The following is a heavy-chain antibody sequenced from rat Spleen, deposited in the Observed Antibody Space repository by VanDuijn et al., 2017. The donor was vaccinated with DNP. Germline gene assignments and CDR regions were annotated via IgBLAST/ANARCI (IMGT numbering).Heavy chain of an antibody. CDR1: GFTFSNYY. J-gene: IGHJ2*01. Sequence: EVQLVESGGGLVQPGNSLKLSCAASGFTFSNYYMAWVRQAPTKGLEWVAAISTGGGNTYYRDSVKGRFTISRDDAKNTLYLQMNSLKSEDTATYYCAKNSGYYFDYWGQGVMVTVSS. V-gene: IGHV5S23*01. CDR3: AKNSGYYFDY. CDR2: ISTGGGNT. D-gene: IGHD4-3*01.